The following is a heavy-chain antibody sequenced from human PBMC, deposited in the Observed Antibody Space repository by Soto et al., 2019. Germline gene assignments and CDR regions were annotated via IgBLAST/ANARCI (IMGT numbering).Heavy chain of an antibody. Sequence: GGSLRLSCAASGFTFTRYSMNWVRQALGKGLEWVSSISSTTNYIRYADSVKGRFTISRDNAKTSLYLQMNSLTAEDTAVYYCAREGVHNYTEYYFDYWGQGTLVTVSS. V-gene: IGHV3-21*06. J-gene: IGHJ4*02. CDR2: ISSTTNYI. CDR3: AREGVHNYTEYYFDY. D-gene: IGHD3-10*01. CDR1: GFTFTRYS.